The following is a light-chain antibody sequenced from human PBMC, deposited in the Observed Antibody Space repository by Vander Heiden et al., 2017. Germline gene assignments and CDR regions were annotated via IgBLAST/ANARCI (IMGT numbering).Light chain of an antibody. CDR2: EVS. Sequence: QSALTQPASVSGSPGQSITISCTGTSSHVGGYNYVSWYQQHPGKAPKLMIYEVSNRPSGVSNRFFGSKSGNTASLTISGLQAEDEADYYCSSYTSSSTWVIGGGTKLTVL. CDR1: SSHVGGYNY. CDR3: SSYTSSSTWV. V-gene: IGLV2-14*01. J-gene: IGLJ3*02.